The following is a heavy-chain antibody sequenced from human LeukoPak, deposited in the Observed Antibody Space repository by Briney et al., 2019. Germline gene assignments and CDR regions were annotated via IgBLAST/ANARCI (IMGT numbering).Heavy chain of an antibody. D-gene: IGHD3-16*02. Sequence: PSETLSLTCTVSGGSVSSRSYYWSWIRQPPGEGLEWIGYIYYSGSTNYNPSLKSRVTMSVDTSKNQFSLKRSSVIAADTAVYYCASFYQVYYFDYWGQGTLVTVSS. CDR3: ASFYQVYYFDY. CDR2: IYYSGST. CDR1: GGSVSSRSYY. V-gene: IGHV4-61*01. J-gene: IGHJ4*02.